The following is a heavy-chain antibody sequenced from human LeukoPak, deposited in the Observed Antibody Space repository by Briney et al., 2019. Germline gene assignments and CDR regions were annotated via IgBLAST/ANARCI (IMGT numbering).Heavy chain of an antibody. J-gene: IGHJ4*02. CDR3: ARDVSRYYSYDY. V-gene: IGHV3-21*01. CDR1: GFTFSSYS. D-gene: IGHD4-11*01. CDR2: ISSSSSYI. Sequence: PGGSLRLSXAASGFTFSSYSMNWVRQAPGKGLEWVSSISSSSSYIYYADSVKGRFTISRDNAKNSLYLQMNSLRAEDTAVYCCARDVSRYYSYDYWGQGTLVTVSS.